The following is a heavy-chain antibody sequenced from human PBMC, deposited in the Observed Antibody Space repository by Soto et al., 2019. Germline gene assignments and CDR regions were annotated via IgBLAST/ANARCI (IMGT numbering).Heavy chain of an antibody. CDR3: VRCYCSVGSCYTCWHFDL. D-gene: IGHD2-15*01. CDR2: ISPSTGDT. V-gene: IGHV1-18*01. Sequence: QVQLVQSGAEVKEPGASVKLSCQASGYTFMNYAIRWVRQAPGQGLEWMGWISPSTGDTDQAQNFQGRVTMTLDTSTNTANLELRTLRSDDSAVYYCVRCYCSVGSCYTCWHFDLWGRGTLVTVSS. J-gene: IGHJ2*01. CDR1: GYTFMNYA.